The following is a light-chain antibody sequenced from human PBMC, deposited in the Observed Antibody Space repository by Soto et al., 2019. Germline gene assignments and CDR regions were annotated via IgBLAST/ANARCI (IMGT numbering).Light chain of an antibody. J-gene: IGKJ5*01. CDR3: QQYGSSPLIS. V-gene: IGKV3-20*01. Sequence: VLRQSPGPPSFSPGENARLSRRALQTVSITYLTWYQQKPGQAPRLLIFGASKRATGIPDRFSGSGSGRDFTLTISRLEPEDFAVYYCQQYGSSPLISFGQGTRLEIK. CDR2: GAS. CDR1: QTVSITY.